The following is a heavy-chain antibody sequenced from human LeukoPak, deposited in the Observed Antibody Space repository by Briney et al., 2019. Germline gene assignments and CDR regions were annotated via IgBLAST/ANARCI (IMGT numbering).Heavy chain of an antibody. CDR1: GFTFISYN. V-gene: IGHV3-21*01. J-gene: IGHJ6*03. CDR3: AREKSFLEWLSTGRRDGYYMDV. CDR2: ISSSSSSYK. D-gene: IGHD3-3*02. Sequence: KSGGSLGLSCAASGFTFISYNMNWVRQAPGKGLEWVSSISSSSSSYKYYADSVKGRFTVSRDNAKNSLYLQMNSLRAEDTAVYYCAREKSFLEWLSTGRRDGYYMDVWGKGTTVTVSS.